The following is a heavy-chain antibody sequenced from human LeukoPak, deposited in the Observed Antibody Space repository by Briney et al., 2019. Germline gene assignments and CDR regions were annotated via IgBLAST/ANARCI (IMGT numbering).Heavy chain of an antibody. Sequence: LPGGSPRLSCAASGFTVSSNYMSWVRQAPGKGLEGVSVIYSGGSTYYADSVKGRFTISRDNSKNTLYLQMNSLRAEDTAVYYCARVDRTYYYDSSGYFDYWGQGTLVTVSS. D-gene: IGHD3-22*01. CDR3: ARVDRTYYYDSSGYFDY. V-gene: IGHV3-53*01. CDR2: IYSGGST. CDR1: GFTVSSNY. J-gene: IGHJ4*02.